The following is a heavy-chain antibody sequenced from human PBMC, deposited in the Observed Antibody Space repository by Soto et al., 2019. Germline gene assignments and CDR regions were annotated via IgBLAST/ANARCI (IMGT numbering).Heavy chain of an antibody. D-gene: IGHD3-16*02. CDR1: GYTFTSYG. V-gene: IGHV1-18*04. CDR3: ARGGGYDYVWGSYRYGSFDY. Sequence: QVQLVQSGAEVKKPGASVKVSCKASGYTFTSYGISWVRQAPGQGLEWMGWISAYNGNTNYAQKLQGRVTMTTDTSTSTAYRELRSLGSDDTAVYYCARGGGYDYVWGSYRYGSFDYWGQGTLVTVSS. CDR2: ISAYNGNT. J-gene: IGHJ4*02.